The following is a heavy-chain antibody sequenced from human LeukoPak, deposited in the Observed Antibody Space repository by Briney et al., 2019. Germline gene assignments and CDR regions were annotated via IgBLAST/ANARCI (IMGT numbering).Heavy chain of an antibody. D-gene: IGHD6-13*01. J-gene: IGHJ4*02. V-gene: IGHV3-30*02. CDR3: ANFIAAAAYYFDF. Sequence: PGGSLRLSCAASGFTFSSYGMHWVRQAPGKGLEWVVFIRYDGSNKYYADSVKGRFTISRDNSKNTLYLQMNSLRAEDTAVYYCANFIAAAAYYFDFWGQGTLVTVSS. CDR1: GFTFSSYG. CDR2: IRYDGSNK.